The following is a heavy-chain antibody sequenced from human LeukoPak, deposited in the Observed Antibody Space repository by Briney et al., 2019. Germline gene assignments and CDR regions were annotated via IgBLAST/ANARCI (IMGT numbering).Heavy chain of an antibody. Sequence: ASVKVSCKASGYTVTSYGISWVRQAPGQGLEWMGWISGYSGNTNYAQKFQGRVTMTTDTSTSTAYMELRSLRSDDTAVYYCARSLVVIALDAFDIWGQGTMVTVSS. D-gene: IGHD3-22*01. J-gene: IGHJ3*02. CDR1: GYTVTSYG. CDR2: ISGYSGNT. CDR3: ARSLVVIALDAFDI. V-gene: IGHV1-18*01.